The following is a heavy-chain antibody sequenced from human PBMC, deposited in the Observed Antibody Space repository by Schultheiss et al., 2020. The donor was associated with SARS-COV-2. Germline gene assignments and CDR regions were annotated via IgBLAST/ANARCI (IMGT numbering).Heavy chain of an antibody. Sequence: GGSLRLSCAASGFTFSSYGMHWVRQAPGKGLEWVAVISYDGSNKYYADSVKGRFTISRDNSKNTLYLQMNSLKTEDTAVYYCTTGGLWFREPSHAEYFQHWGQGTLVTVSS. CDR2: ISYDGSNK. V-gene: IGHV3-33*05. D-gene: IGHD3-10*01. CDR1: GFTFSSYG. J-gene: IGHJ1*01. CDR3: TTGGLWFREPSHAEYFQH.